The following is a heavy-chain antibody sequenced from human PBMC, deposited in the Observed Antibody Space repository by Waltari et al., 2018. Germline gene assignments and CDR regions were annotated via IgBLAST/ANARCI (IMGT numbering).Heavy chain of an antibody. D-gene: IGHD1-1*01. CDR2: ISGGGDST. CDR3: AKGANSYHGCVDY. V-gene: IGHV3-23*01. CDR1: GFNFSTYA. J-gene: IGHJ4*02. Sequence: EVRLLESGGGLAQPGGSLRLSCTASGFNFSTYAMNWVRQAPGKGLEWVSSISGGGDSTYYADSVKGRFTISRDDSKNTQYLQMNSLKPEDTAVYYCAKGANSYHGCVDYWGQGTLVTVSS.